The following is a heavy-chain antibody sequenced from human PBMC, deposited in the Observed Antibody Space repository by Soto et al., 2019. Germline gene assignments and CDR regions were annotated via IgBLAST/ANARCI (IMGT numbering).Heavy chain of an antibody. CDR3: AKREGNTYGLFH. CDR1: GFSFSNYW. CDR2: IKTDGRST. Sequence: EVQLVESGGGLVQPGGSLRLSCAASGFSFSNYWIHWVRQAPGKGLVWVSRIKTDGRSTDYAASVKCRFNIPRDNAKNTRYVSMNHLPAEDTAVYYCAKREGNTYGLFHWGQGPLVTV. D-gene: IGHD5-18*01. J-gene: IGHJ4*02. V-gene: IGHV3-74*01.